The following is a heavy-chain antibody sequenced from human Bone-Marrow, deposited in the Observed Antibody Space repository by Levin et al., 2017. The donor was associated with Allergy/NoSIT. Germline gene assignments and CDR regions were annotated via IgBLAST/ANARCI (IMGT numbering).Heavy chain of an antibody. CDR3: ARGQWFDS. V-gene: IGHV4-34*01. CDR1: GGSFSGYD. Sequence: GSLRLSCAVFGGSFSGYDWSWLRQAPGKGLEWIGDISHSGTISYNPSLMSRVTLSVDMSKNQFSLNLSSVTAADTAVYYCARGQWFDSWGQGTPVIVSS. J-gene: IGHJ5*01. CDR2: ISHSGTI.